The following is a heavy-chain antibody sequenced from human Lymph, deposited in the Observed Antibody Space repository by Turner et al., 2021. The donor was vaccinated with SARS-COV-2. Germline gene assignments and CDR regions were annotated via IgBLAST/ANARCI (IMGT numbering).Heavy chain of an antibody. V-gene: IGHV3-9*01. Sequence: EVQLVESGGGLVQPGRSLLLSCAASGFTFDDYAMHWVRQAPGKGLEWVSGINWSGGSIAYADSVKGRFTISRDNPKNSLYLQMNSLRAEDTAFYYCAKDLAGTYYSSFDYWGQGTLVTVSS. D-gene: IGHD1-26*01. J-gene: IGHJ4*02. CDR2: INWSGGSI. CDR3: AKDLAGTYYSSFDY. CDR1: GFTFDDYA.